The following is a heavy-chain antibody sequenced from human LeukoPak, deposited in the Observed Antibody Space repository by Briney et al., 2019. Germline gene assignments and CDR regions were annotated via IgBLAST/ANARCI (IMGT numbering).Heavy chain of an antibody. V-gene: IGHV3-23*01. CDR1: GFTFSSYA. CDR3: ASSMSLQGY. D-gene: IGHD2/OR15-2a*01. J-gene: IGHJ4*02. Sequence: GGSLRLSCAASGFTFSSYAMSWVRQAPGKGLEWVSAISGSGGSTYYADSVKGRFSISRDNAKNSLYLQMNSLRAEDTAVYYCASSMSLQGYWGQGTVVTVSS. CDR2: ISGSGGST.